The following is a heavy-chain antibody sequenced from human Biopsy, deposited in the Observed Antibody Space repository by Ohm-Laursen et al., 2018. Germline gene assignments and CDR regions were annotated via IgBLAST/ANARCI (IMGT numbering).Heavy chain of an antibody. CDR2: ISPSYSTT. CDR1: GYTFTNYY. V-gene: IGHV1-46*01. J-gene: IGHJ5*02. CDR3: ARGGGYNWNNGWFDP. D-gene: IGHD1/OR15-1a*01. Sequence: GSSVKVSCKTSGYTFTNYYIHWVRQGFGQGPEWMGTISPSYSTTVYAQKFQGRVTITADEFMSTAYMELSSLRSEDTAVYYCARGGGYNWNNGWFDPWGQGTLVTVSS.